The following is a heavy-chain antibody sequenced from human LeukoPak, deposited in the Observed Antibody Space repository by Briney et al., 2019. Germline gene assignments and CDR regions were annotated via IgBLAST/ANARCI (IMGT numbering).Heavy chain of an antibody. V-gene: IGHV3-48*02. J-gene: IGHJ5*02. CDR3: AVEGYCSGGSCYTNWFDP. D-gene: IGHD2-15*01. CDR2: ISSTGTTM. CDR1: GFTFSSYS. Sequence: PGRSLRLSCAASGFTFSSYSMNWVRQAPGKGLDWVSHISSTGTTMYYADSVKGRFTISRDNAKNSLYLQMNSLRDEDTAVYYCAVEGYCSGGSCYTNWFDPWGQGTLITVSS.